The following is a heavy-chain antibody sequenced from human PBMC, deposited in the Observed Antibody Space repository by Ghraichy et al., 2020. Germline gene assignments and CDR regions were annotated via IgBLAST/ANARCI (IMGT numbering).Heavy chain of an antibody. CDR2: ISSSDSTI. CDR3: ARGLSGWYLGGMDV. D-gene: IGHD6-19*01. J-gene: IGHJ6*02. V-gene: IGHV3-48*02. Sequence: GGSLRLSCAASGFTFSGYAMNWVRQAPGKGLEWVSYISSSDSTIYYADSVKGRFTISRDNAKNSLYLQVNSLIDEDTAVYYCARGLSGWYLGGMDVWGQGTTVTVSS. CDR1: GFTFSGYA.